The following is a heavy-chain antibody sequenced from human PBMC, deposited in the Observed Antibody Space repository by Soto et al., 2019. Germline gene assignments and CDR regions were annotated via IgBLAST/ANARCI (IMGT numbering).Heavy chain of an antibody. D-gene: IGHD2-2*01. CDR2: IRSKANSYAT. J-gene: IGHJ3*02. CDR3: TTLGMSDCTSTCCYAFDS. Sequence: GGSLRLSCAASGFTFSGSAMHWVRQASGKGLEWVGRIRSKANSYATAYAASVKGRFTISRDDSKNTAYLQMNSLKTEGTAGYYCTTLGMSDCTSTCCYAFDSWGKGTMFTVS. V-gene: IGHV3-73*01. CDR1: GFTFSGSA.